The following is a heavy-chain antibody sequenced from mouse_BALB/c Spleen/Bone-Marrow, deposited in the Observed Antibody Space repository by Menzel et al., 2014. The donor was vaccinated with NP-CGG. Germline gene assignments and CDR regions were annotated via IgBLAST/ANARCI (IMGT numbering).Heavy chain of an antibody. CDR2: IYPGSGST. CDR1: GYTFTSYW. V-gene: IGHV1S22*01. D-gene: IGHD2-4*01. Sequence: GSELVRPGASVKLPCKASGYTFTSYWMHWVKQRPGQGLAWIGNIYPGSGSTNYDEKFKNKATLTVDTSSSAAYMQLRSLTSEDSAVYYCTRGDYPYFPMDYWGQGTSVTVSS. CDR3: TRGDYPYFPMDY. J-gene: IGHJ4*01.